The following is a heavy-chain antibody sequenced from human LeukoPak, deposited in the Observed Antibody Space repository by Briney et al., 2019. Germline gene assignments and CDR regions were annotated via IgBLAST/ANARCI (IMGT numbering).Heavy chain of an antibody. CDR3: ATPRAMSSRDFDH. CDR2: ISSSSSYI. J-gene: IGHJ4*02. Sequence: GGSLRLSCAASGFTFSSYSMNWVRQAPGKGLEWVSSISSSSSYIYYADSVKGRFTISRDNSKDILYLQMNSLRAEDTAVYYCATPRAMSSRDFDHWGQGTLVTVSS. V-gene: IGHV3-21*04. CDR1: GFTFSSYS. D-gene: IGHD3-10*01.